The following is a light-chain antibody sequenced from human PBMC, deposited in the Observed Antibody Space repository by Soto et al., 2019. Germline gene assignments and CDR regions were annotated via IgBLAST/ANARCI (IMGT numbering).Light chain of an antibody. CDR2: GAS. CDR1: QSISNY. CDR3: QHRNSWPPGAT. J-gene: IGKJ5*01. Sequence: EIVLTQSPATLSLSPGERATLSCRASQSISNYLAWYQQKPGQAPRLLIYGASNRATGTPARFSGSGSGTDFTLTISSLETEDSAVYYCQHRNSWPPGATFGQRTRLEIK. V-gene: IGKV3-11*01.